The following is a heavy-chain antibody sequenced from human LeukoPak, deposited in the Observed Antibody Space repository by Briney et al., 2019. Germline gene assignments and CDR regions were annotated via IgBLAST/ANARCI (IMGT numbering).Heavy chain of an antibody. D-gene: IGHD2-2*01. CDR2: IGTGGDT. Sequence: GGSLRLSCAASGFTFSSYDMHWVRQATGKVLEWVSGIGTGGDTYYSGSVKGRFTISRENAKNSLYLQMNSLRAGDTAVYYCARGRYDCTSTSCYPYYFDYWGQGTLVTVSS. J-gene: IGHJ4*02. CDR1: GFTFSSYD. CDR3: ARGRYDCTSTSCYPYYFDY. V-gene: IGHV3-13*01.